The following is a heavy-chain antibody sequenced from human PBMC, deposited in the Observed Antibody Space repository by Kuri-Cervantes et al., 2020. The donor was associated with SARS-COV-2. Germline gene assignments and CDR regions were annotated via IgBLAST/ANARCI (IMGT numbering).Heavy chain of an antibody. V-gene: IGHV3-21*01. CDR2: ISSSSSYI. CDR1: GFTFSSYS. CDR3: ARSLYYYGSGTTLGGDV. J-gene: IGHJ6*02. Sequence: GGSLRLSCAASGFTFSSYSMNWVRQAPGKGLEWVSSISSSSSYIYYADSVKGRFTISRDNAKNSLYLQMNSLRAEDTAVYYCARSLYYYGSGTTLGGDVWGQGTTVTVSS. D-gene: IGHD3-10*01.